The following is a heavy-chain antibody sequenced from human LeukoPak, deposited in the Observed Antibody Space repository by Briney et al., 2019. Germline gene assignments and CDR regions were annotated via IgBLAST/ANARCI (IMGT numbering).Heavy chain of an antibody. CDR3: ARLNYYGSGAY. D-gene: IGHD3-10*01. CDR2: IYYSGST. CDR1: GGSISSSSYY. J-gene: IGHJ4*02. V-gene: IGHV4-39*07. Sequence: SETLSLTCTVSGGSISSSSYYWGWIRQPPGKGLEWIGSIYYSGSTNYNPSLKSRVTISVDTSKNQFSLKLSSVTAADTAVYYCARLNYYGSGAYWGQGTLVTVSS.